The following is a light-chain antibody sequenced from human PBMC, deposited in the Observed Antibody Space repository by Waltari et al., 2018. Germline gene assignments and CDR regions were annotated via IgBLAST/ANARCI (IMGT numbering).Light chain of an antibody. CDR3: QTWGTGGQI. J-gene: IGLJ2*01. CDR2: HNSDGSH. V-gene: IGLV4-69*01. Sequence: QVVLTQSPSVSASLGASVKITCTLTSWHTNYAVAWPQQQPGRGPRYLMKHNSDGSHTRAYGIPDRFSASSSGAERYLTISSLQSDDEADYCCQTWGTGGQIFGGGTSLTVL. CDR1: SWHTNYA.